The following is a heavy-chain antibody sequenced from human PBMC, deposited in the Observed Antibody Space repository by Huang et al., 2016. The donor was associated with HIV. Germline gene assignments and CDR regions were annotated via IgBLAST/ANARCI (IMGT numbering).Heavy chain of an antibody. CDR3: AKPSGDYEFFDF. V-gene: IGHV3-30*18. D-gene: IGHD4-17*01. Sequence: QVHLEESGGGVVQPGRPLRLSCTASGVMFSTFGIDWVRQAPGKRLEWVAGISNDGSRKYYVDSVKGRFTISRDNSKNIVYLQMNSLRPEDTAVYYCAKPSGDYEFFDFWGQGTVVTVSS. CDR2: ISNDGSRK. J-gene: IGHJ4*02. CDR1: GVMFSTFG.